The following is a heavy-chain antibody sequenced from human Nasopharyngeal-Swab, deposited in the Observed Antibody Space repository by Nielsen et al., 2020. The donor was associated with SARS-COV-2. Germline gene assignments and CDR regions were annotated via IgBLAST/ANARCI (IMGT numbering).Heavy chain of an antibody. J-gene: IGHJ4*02. CDR2: ISWNSGSI. CDR3: ARGWFGDLPYYLDS. CDR1: AFKIDNYA. V-gene: IGHV3-9*01. Sequence: GGSLRLSCTASAFKIDNYAMHWVRQRPGKGLEWVSGISWNSGSIGYADSVGGRFTISRDDARNSLNLQMNSLKSEDTALYYCARGWFGDLPYYLDSWGQGTLVTVSS. D-gene: IGHD3-10*01.